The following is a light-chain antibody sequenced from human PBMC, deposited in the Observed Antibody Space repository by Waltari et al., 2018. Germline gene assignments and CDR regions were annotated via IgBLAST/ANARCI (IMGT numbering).Light chain of an antibody. CDR2: GAS. V-gene: IGKV3-15*01. J-gene: IGKJ1*01. CDR1: QSINSN. Sequence: EIVMTQSPATLSVSPGERATLSCRASQSINSNVAWYQQKPGQAPRLLIYGASARATGTPVRFSGSGSGTEFTLTISSLQSDDFGVYYCQQYNNWPRTFGQGTKVEI. CDR3: QQYNNWPRT.